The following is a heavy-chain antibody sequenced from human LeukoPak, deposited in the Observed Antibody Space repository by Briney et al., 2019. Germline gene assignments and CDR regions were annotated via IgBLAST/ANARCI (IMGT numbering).Heavy chain of an antibody. J-gene: IGHJ4*02. CDR1: GYTFTSYG. CDR3: AKLDYGDFYFDY. V-gene: IGHV1-18*01. D-gene: IGHD4-17*01. Sequence: ASVKVSCKASGYTFTSYGISWVRQAAGQGLEWMGWISAYNGNTNYAQKFQGRVTMTTDTSTSTAYMELRSLRSDDTAVYYCAKLDYGDFYFDYWGQGTLVTVSS. CDR2: ISAYNGNT.